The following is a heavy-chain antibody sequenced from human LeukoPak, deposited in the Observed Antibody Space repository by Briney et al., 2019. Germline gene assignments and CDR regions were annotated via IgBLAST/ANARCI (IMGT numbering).Heavy chain of an antibody. D-gene: IGHD1-26*01. CDR3: ARVRMGATVSDFYYYYMDV. J-gene: IGHJ6*03. CDR1: GFTFSSYS. CDR2: IISNGGST. Sequence: GGSLRLSCAASGFTFSSYSMHWVRQAPEKGLESVSAIISNGGSTYYANSVKGRFTISRDNSKNTLYLQMGSVRVEDMAVYYCARVRMGATVSDFYYYYMDVWGKGTTVTVSS. V-gene: IGHV3-64*01.